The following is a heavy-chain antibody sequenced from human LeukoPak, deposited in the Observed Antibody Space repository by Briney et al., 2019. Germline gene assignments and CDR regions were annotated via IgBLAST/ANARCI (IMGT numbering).Heavy chain of an antibody. V-gene: IGHV3-23*01. J-gene: IGHJ4*02. Sequence: GGSLRLSCAASGFTFSDYAMSWVRQAPGKGLEWVSSMSGRNFYIKYADSVRGRFTMSRDNSRNALYLQMSSLTAGDTAIYYCARAMGYPGNYFDHWGQGTLVTVSS. CDR3: ARAMGYPGNYFDH. D-gene: IGHD1-1*01. CDR1: GFTFSDYA. CDR2: MSGRNFYI.